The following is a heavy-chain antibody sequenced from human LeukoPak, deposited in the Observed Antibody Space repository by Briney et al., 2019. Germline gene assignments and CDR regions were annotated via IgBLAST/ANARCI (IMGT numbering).Heavy chain of an antibody. Sequence: GGSLRLSCAASGFTFSNYAMSWVRQAPGKGLEWVSAISYSGGYTYYADSVKGRFTIPRDNSKNTLYLQMNSLRAEDTAIYYCAKDQGDAAMVSYYWGQGTLVTVSS. CDR1: GFTFSNYA. CDR2: ISYSGGYT. CDR3: AKDQGDAAMVSYY. V-gene: IGHV3-23*01. D-gene: IGHD5-18*01. J-gene: IGHJ4*02.